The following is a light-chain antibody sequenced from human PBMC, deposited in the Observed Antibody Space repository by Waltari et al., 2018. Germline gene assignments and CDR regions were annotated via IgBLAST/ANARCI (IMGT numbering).Light chain of an antibody. Sequence: SYELTQPPSISVSPRQTARIHFPGDALRQQYAYGYQQKPDQAPVLVIYKDNERPPGSPERFSGSSSGTTVTLTISGVQAEDEADYYCQSADSSGTYRVFGGGTKLTVL. CDR1: ALRQQY. CDR3: QSADSSGTYRV. V-gene: IGLV3-25*03. CDR2: KDN. J-gene: IGLJ3*02.